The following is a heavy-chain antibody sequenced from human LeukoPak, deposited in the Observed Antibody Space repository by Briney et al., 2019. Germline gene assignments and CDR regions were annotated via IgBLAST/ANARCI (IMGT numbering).Heavy chain of an antibody. CDR3: AVFCSSSYCY. V-gene: IGHV3-30*02. CDR1: GFTFSTYG. Sequence: GGSLRLSCAASGFTFSTYGMHWVRQAPGKGLEWVAFIRYDGSNKYYADSVKGRFTISRDNSKNTLYLQMNSLRAEDTAVYYCAVFCSSSYCYWGQGTLVTVSS. J-gene: IGHJ4*02. D-gene: IGHD6-6*01. CDR2: IRYDGSNK.